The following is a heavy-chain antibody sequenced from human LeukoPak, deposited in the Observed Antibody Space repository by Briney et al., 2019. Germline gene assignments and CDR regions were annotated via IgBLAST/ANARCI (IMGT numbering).Heavy chain of an antibody. CDR1: GFSFSDSY. D-gene: IGHD2/OR15-2a*01. CDR3: ARRGNMDSHAFDI. CDR2: IKSSDTST. Sequence: PGGSLGLSCAASGFSFSDSYMSWIRQAPGQGLEWLSYIKSSDTSTFYADSVKGRFTVSRDNAKNSLYLQMNSLRAEDKAVYYCARRGNMDSHAFDIWGQGTVVTVSS. V-gene: IGHV3-11*01. J-gene: IGHJ3*02.